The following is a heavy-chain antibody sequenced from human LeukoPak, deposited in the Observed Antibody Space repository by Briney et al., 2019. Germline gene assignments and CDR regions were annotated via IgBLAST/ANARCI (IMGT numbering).Heavy chain of an antibody. V-gene: IGHV4-59*12. CDR2: IYYSGST. CDR3: ARVEWSYASVPYFDY. Sequence: PSETLSLTCTVSGGSISSYYWSWIRQPPGKGLEWIGYIYYSGSTNHNPSLESRLTISVDTSKNQFSLKLNSVTAADTAVYYCARVEWSYASVPYFDYWGQGTLVTVSS. D-gene: IGHD3-16*01. J-gene: IGHJ4*02. CDR1: GGSISSYY.